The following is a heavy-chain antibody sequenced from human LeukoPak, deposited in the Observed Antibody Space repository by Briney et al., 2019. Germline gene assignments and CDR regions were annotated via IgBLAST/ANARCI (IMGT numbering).Heavy chain of an antibody. CDR1: GFTFDDYA. D-gene: IGHD3-9*01. J-gene: IGHJ6*03. CDR3: ARVGLDILTGYFYYYYMDV. Sequence: GGSLRLSCAASGFTFDDYAMHWVRQAPGKGLEWVSGVNWNGGTIGYADSVKGRFTIPRDNAKNSLYLQMNSLRAEDTALYYCARVGLDILTGYFYYYYMDVWGKGTTVTVSS. CDR2: VNWNGGTI. V-gene: IGHV3-9*01.